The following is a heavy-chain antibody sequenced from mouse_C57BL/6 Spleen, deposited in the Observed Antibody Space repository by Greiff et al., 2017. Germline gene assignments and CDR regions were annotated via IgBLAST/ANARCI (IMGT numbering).Heavy chain of an antibody. J-gene: IGHJ2*01. CDR2: INPSSGYT. CDR1: GYTFTSYW. V-gene: IGHV1-7*01. Sequence: QVQLQQSGAELAKPGASVKLSCKASGYTFTSYWMHWVKQRPGQGLEWIGYINPSSGYTKYNQKFKDKATLTADKSSSTAYRQLSSLTYEDSAVYYCAGPYYGSSYFDYWGQGTTLTVSS. CDR3: AGPYYGSSYFDY. D-gene: IGHD1-1*01.